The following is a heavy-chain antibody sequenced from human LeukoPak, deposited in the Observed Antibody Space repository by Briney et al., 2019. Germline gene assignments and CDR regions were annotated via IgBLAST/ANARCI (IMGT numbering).Heavy chain of an antibody. V-gene: IGHV4-39*07. CDR1: GGSISSSSYY. CDR2: IYYSGGT. CDR3: AREGYCSGTSCYNFNY. D-gene: IGHD2-2*02. Sequence: SETLSLTCTVSGGSISSSSYYWGWIRQPPGKGLEWIGSIYYSGGTYYNPSLKSRVTISVDTSKNQFSLKLSSVTAADTAVYYCAREGYCSGTSCYNFNYWGQGTLVTVSS. J-gene: IGHJ4*02.